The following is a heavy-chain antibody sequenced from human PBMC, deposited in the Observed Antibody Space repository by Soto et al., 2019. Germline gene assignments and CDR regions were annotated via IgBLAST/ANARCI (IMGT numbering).Heavy chain of an antibody. CDR3: AKASYYDFWSGYSTDAFDI. CDR1: GFTFSSYG. CDR2: ISYDGSNK. J-gene: IGHJ3*02. Sequence: QVQLVESGGGVVQPGRSLRLSCAASGFTFSSYGMHWVRQAPGKGLEWVAVISYDGSNKYYADSVKGRFTISRDNSKNTRYLQMNSLRAEDTAVYYCAKASYYDFWSGYSTDAFDIWGQGTMVTVSS. D-gene: IGHD3-3*01. V-gene: IGHV3-30*18.